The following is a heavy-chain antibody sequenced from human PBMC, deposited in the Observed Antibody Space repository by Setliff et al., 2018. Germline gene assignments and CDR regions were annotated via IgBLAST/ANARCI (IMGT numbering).Heavy chain of an antibody. CDR2: VRNKVNSYIT. J-gene: IGHJ4*02. D-gene: IGHD1-7*01. CDR3: AKLRRDGHGLDY. V-gene: IGHV3-72*01. CDR1: GFTFRGFA. Sequence: GGSLRLSCAASGFTFRGFAMHWVRQAPGKGLEWVGRVRNKVNSYITQYAASVEGRFTISRDDSKNSLYLQVNSLKTEDTAVYYCAKLRRDGHGLDYWGQGTLVTVSS.